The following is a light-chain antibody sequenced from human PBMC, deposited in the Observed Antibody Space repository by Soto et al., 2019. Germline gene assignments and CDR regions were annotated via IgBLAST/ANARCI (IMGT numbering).Light chain of an antibody. V-gene: IGKV3-15*01. CDR2: GVS. CDR1: QSGGSD. CDR3: QQYNHCPPDT. J-gene: IGKJ2*01. Sequence: ELVMTQSPATLSVTTGDSATLXXRPSQSGGSDLAWYQQIPGQAPRLLIEGVSTRATGIPAKFSGRGSATESTRTISSLQSEDFAVYYSQQYNHCPPDTFGQGTKV.